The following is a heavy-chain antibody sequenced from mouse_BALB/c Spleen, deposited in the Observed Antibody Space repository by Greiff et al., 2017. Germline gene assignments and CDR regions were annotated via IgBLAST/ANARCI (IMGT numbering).Heavy chain of an antibody. D-gene: IGHD3-2*01. CDR3: ARSRQLGLRGFAY. CDR1: GFTFSDYY. Sequence: EVQVVESGGGLVKPGGSLKLSCAASGFTFSDYYMYWVRQTPEKRLEWVATISDGGSYTYYPDSVKGRFTISRDNAKNNLYLQMSSLKSEDTAMYYCARSRQLGLRGFAYWGQGTLVTVSA. J-gene: IGHJ3*01. CDR2: ISDGGSYT. V-gene: IGHV5-4*02.